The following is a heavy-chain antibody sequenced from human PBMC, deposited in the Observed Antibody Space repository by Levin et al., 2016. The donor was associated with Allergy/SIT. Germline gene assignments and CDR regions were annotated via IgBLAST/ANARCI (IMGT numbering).Heavy chain of an antibody. CDR3: ATDTIYYDSSGYSPFDY. D-gene: IGHD3-22*01. CDR2: ISAYNGNT. J-gene: IGHJ4*02. CDR1: GYTFTSYG. Sequence: ASVKVSCKASGYTFTSYGISWVRQAPGQGLEWMGWISAYNGNTNYAQKLQGRVTMTTDTSTSTAYMELRSLRSDDTAVYYCATDTIYYDSSGYSPFDYWGQGTLVTVSS. V-gene: IGHV1-18*04.